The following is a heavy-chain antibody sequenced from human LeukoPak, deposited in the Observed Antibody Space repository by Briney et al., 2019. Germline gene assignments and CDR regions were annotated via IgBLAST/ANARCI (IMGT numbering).Heavy chain of an antibody. V-gene: IGHV3-23*01. CDR3: AKEKAMVMLTPYFDY. Sequence: PGGSLRLSCAASGFTFSSYTMSWVRQAPGKGLEWVSAISGSGGSTYYADSVKGRFTISRDNSKNTLYLQMNSLRAEDTAVYYCAKEKAMVMLTPYFDYWGQGTLVTVSS. D-gene: IGHD5-18*01. J-gene: IGHJ4*02. CDR1: GFTFSSYT. CDR2: ISGSGGST.